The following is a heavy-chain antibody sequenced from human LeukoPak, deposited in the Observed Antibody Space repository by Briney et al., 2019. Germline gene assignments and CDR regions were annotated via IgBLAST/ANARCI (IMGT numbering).Heavy chain of an antibody. CDR1: GYTFTNYA. J-gene: IGHJ4*02. V-gene: IGHV7-4-1*02. D-gene: IGHD3-10*01. CDR2: IDPNTGNP. Sequence: GASVKVSCKASGYTFTNYAMNWVRQAPGQGLQWMGWIDPNTGNPTYAQGFTGRFVFSLDTSVSTAYLQISNLKAEDTAVYYCARVESRHYYGSAGGVWGQGTLVTVSS. CDR3: ARVESRHYYGSAGGV.